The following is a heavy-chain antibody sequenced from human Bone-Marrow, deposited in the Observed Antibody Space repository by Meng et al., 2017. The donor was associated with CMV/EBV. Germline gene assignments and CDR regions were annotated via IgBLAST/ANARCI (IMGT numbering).Heavy chain of an antibody. V-gene: IGHV4-39*07. CDR3: AKTARVPTD. J-gene: IGHJ1*01. CDR1: GGSISSSRYY. Sequence: SETLSLTCTVSGGSISSSRYYWGWIRQPPGKGLEWIGRIYTSGSTNYNPSLKGRATMTLDTSKNQFSLRLTSVTTADTAVYYCAKTARVPTDWSQGTLVTVSS. CDR2: IYTSGST.